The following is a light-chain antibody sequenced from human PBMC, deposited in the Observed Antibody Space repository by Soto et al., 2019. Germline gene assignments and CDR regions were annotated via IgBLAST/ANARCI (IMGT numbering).Light chain of an antibody. J-gene: IGKJ2*01. Sequence: EIVLTRSPATLSLSPGERATLSCRASQSVSSYLAWYQQKPGQAPRLLIYDASTRATGIPARFSGSGSGTDFTLTISSLEPEDFAVYYCQQRSNWPPYTFGQGTKLEIK. CDR1: QSVSSY. V-gene: IGKV3-11*01. CDR2: DAS. CDR3: QQRSNWPPYT.